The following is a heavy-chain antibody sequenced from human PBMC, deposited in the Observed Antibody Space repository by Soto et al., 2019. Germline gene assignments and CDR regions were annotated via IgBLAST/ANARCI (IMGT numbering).Heavy chain of an antibody. D-gene: IGHD4-17*01. J-gene: IGHJ5*02. CDR2: IFWNDDK. CDR3: ARRRGATATGGAFDP. Sequence: QITLKESGPTLVKPTQTLTLTCTFSGFSLSTSAVGVGWIRQHPGKALEWLAVIFWNDDKLYSPSLKSRLTITKDSSKNQVVLTMTNLDPVDTGTYYCARRRGATATGGAFDPWGQGNLVTVSS. CDR1: GFSLSTSAVG. V-gene: IGHV2-5*01.